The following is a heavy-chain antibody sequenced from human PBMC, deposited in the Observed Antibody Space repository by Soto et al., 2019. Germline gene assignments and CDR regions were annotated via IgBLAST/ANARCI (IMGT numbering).Heavy chain of an antibody. D-gene: IGHD3-16*01. Sequence: EVQLLESGGGLVQPGGSLRLSCAASGFTFSHYAMSWVRQAPGEGLQWVSTIFGSGAPTHYSDSVKGRFGISRDNSKNMLFLEMNSLKDEDTAVYYCTREASSWGFAFDLWGQGTRVAFSS. CDR1: GFTFSHYA. V-gene: IGHV3-23*01. CDR2: IFGSGAPT. CDR3: TREASSWGFAFDL. J-gene: IGHJ3*01.